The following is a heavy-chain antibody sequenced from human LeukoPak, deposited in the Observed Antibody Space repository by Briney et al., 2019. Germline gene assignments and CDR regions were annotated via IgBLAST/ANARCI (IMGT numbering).Heavy chain of an antibody. J-gene: IGHJ4*02. Sequence: PGGSLRLSCAASGFTFSSYAMSWVRQAPGKGLEWVSAISGSGGSTYYADSVKGRFTISRDNSKNTLYLQMNSLRAEDTAVYCCAKDGPGGPWEDGQDYWGQGTLVTVSS. CDR2: ISGSGGST. V-gene: IGHV3-23*01. CDR3: AKDGPGGPWEDGQDY. D-gene: IGHD1-26*01. CDR1: GFTFSSYA.